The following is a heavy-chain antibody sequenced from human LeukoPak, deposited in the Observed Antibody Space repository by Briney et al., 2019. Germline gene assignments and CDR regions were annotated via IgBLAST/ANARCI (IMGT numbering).Heavy chain of an antibody. J-gene: IGHJ4*02. D-gene: IGHD3-10*01. V-gene: IGHV3-48*01. CDR2: ISSSSSTI. CDR3: AKGSSMVRGVIEILFDC. Sequence: GSLRLSCAASGFTFSSYSMNWVRQAPGKGLEWVSYISSSSSTIYYADSVKGRFTISRDNSKNTLYLQMNSLRAEDTAVYYCAKGSSMVRGVIEILFDCWGQGTLVTVSS. CDR1: GFTFSSYS.